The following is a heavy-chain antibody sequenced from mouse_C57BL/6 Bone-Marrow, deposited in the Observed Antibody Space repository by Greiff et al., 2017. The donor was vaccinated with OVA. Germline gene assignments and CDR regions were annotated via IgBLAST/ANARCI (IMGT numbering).Heavy chain of an antibody. J-gene: IGHJ1*03. CDR2: ISYSGST. CDR1: GYSITSDY. V-gene: IGHV3-8*01. Sequence: EVQLQESGPGLAKPSQSLSLSCSVTGYSITSDYWNWIRTFPGNKLEYMGYISYSGSTSYNPSLKSRISITRDTSKNQKYRQLNSVTTEDAATDYCAGGGTGAGYWYFDVWGTGTTVTVSS. D-gene: IGHD4-1*01. CDR3: AGGGTGAGYWYFDV.